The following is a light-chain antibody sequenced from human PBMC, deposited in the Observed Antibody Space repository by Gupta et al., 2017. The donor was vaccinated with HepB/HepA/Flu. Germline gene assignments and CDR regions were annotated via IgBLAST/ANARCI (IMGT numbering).Light chain of an antibody. V-gene: IGLV1-51*01. J-gene: IGLJ3*02. Sequence: SAVSPAAPGAAAPRHNVTISCSGSSSNLGNNYVSWYQQRPATAPNLLIYDNNKRPAAIPDRFSGSKSGTSATLGITGLQTGDEADYYCGTWDSSLSAGRVFGGGTKLTVL. CDR2: DNN. CDR3: GTWDSSLSAGRV. CDR1: SSNLGNNY.